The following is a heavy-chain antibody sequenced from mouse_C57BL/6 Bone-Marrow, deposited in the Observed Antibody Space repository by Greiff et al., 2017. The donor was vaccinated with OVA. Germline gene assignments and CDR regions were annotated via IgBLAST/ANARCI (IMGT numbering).Heavy chain of an antibody. D-gene: IGHD2-4*01. V-gene: IGHV1-81*01. CDR1: GYTFTSYG. CDR3: ARDYDAY. Sequence: VKVVESGAELARPGASVKLSCKASGYTFTSYGISWVKQRTGQGLEWIGEIYPRSGNTYYNEKFKGKATLTADKSSSTAYMELRSLTSEDSAVYFCARDYDAYWGQGTLVTVSA. CDR2: IYPRSGNT. J-gene: IGHJ3*01.